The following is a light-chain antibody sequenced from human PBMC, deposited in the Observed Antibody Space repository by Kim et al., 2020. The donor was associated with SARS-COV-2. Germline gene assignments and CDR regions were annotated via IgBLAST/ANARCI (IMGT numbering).Light chain of an antibody. J-gene: IGLJ3*02. CDR3: ATWDDRLNGWV. CDR1: TSNIGSNA. V-gene: IGLV1-44*01. CDR2: TNN. Sequence: QSVLTQPPSASGTPGQRVSISCSGSTSNIGSNAVNWYQHLPGTAPKLLIYTNNQRPSGVPDRVSGSKSGTSASLAISGLQSEDEADYYCATWDDRLNGWVFGGGTRLTVL.